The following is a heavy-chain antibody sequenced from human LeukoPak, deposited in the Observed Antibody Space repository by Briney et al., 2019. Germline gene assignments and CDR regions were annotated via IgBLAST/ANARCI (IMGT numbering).Heavy chain of an antibody. CDR1: GYSFTSYW. CDR3: ARSSRGSGSQNYYYMDV. D-gene: IGHD3-10*01. Sequence: GESLKISCKGSGYSFTSYWIGWVRQMPGKGLEWMGIIYPGDSDTRYSPSFQGQVTISADKSISTAYLQWSSLKASDTAMYYCARSSRGSGSQNYYYMDVWGKGTTVTISS. CDR2: IYPGDSDT. J-gene: IGHJ6*03. V-gene: IGHV5-51*01.